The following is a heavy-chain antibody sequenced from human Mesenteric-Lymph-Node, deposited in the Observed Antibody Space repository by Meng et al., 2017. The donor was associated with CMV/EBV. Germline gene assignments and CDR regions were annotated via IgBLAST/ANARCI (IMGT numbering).Heavy chain of an antibody. CDR1: GDSVSRNIAT. D-gene: IGHD3-9*01. Sequence: TCAISGDSVSRNIATWHWIRQSPSRGLEWLGRTYYRSKWYNDYAPSVKSRITINPDTSKNQFSLHLNSVTPEDTAVYYCATGSDCDYWGRGTLVTVSS. V-gene: IGHV6-1*01. CDR2: TYYRSKWYN. CDR3: ATGSDCDY. J-gene: IGHJ4*02.